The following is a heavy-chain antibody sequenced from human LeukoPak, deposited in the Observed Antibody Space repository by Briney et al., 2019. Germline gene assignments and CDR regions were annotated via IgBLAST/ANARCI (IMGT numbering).Heavy chain of an antibody. CDR1: GFIFSNYW. V-gene: IGHV3-7*05. Sequence: GGSLRLSCEASGFIFSNYWMGWVRQAPGKGLERVANIKQDGSEKYYVDSVKGRFTISRDNAKKSLYLQMNSLRAEDTAVYYCARDKSVGATPFDYWGQGTLVTVSS. D-gene: IGHD1-26*01. CDR2: IKQDGSEK. J-gene: IGHJ4*02. CDR3: ARDKSVGATPFDY.